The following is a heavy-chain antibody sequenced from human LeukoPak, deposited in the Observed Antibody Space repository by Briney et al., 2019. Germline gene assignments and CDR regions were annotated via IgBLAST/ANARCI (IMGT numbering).Heavy chain of an antibody. CDR1: GYAFTGYY. CDR3: AKGRVVAGSKSLTYHWFDP. D-gene: IGHD6-19*01. Sequence: ASVKVSCKASGYAFTGYYIHWVRQAPGQGLEWMGWISPNSGGTKYAQKFQGRVTMTRDTSITTAYMGLSRLRSDDTAVYYCAKGRVVAGSKSLTYHWFDPWGQGTLVTVSS. V-gene: IGHV1-2*02. CDR2: ISPNSGGT. J-gene: IGHJ5*02.